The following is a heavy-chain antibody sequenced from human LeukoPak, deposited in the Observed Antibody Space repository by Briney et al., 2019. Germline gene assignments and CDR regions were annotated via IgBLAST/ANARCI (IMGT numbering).Heavy chain of an antibody. CDR2: IYYSGST. J-gene: IGHJ4*02. CDR3: ARAPGLEPEISDH. D-gene: IGHD1-1*01. V-gene: IGHV4-39*07. CDR1: GVSISSSSYY. Sequence: SETLSLTCTVSGVSISSSSYYWGWIRQPPGKGLEWIGYIYYSGSTYYNPSLKSRVTISVDTSKNQFSLKVRSVTAADTAVYYCARAPGLEPEISDHWGQGTLVTVSS.